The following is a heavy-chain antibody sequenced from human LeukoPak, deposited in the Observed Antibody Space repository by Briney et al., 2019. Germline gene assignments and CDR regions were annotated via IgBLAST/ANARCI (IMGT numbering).Heavy chain of an antibody. J-gene: IGHJ6*02. CDR3: ARSGSGSGTFYNSAYYYYGLDV. D-gene: IGHD3-10*01. CDR2: IYDSGST. Sequence: SETLSLTCTVSGGSISSYYWSWVRQPPGQGLEWIGYIYDSGSTNYNPSLKSRVTISEDTSKNQLSLKLSSVTAADTAVYYCARSGSGSGTFYNSAYYYYGLDVWGQGTTVTVSS. CDR1: GGSISSYY. V-gene: IGHV4-59*01.